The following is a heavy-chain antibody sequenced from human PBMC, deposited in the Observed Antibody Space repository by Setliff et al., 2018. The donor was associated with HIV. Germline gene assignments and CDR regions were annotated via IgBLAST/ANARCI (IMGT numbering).Heavy chain of an antibody. V-gene: IGHV4-34*01. CDR3: ARGVARQVVIDRWFDP. J-gene: IGHJ5*02. D-gene: IGHD2-21*01. CDR1: GGSFSGYY. Sequence: SETLSLTCAVYGGSFSGYYWSWIRQPPGKGLEWIGEINHSGSTNYNPSLKSRVTISVDTSKNQFSLNLNSVTAADTAIYYCARGVARQVVIDRWFDPWGQGT. CDR2: INHSGST.